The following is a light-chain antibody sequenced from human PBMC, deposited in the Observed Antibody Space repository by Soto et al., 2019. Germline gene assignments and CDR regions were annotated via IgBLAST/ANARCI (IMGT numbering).Light chain of an antibody. J-gene: IGKJ1*01. CDR3: QQYNSHSPWT. V-gene: IGKV1-5*03. CDR2: KAS. Sequence: DIQMTQSPSTLPASVGDRVTITCRANQSISTWLAWYQQKPGKAPNLLIYKASRLETGVPSRFSGSGSGTEFTLTISSLQPDDFATYYCQQYNSHSPWTFGQGTKVEIK. CDR1: QSISTW.